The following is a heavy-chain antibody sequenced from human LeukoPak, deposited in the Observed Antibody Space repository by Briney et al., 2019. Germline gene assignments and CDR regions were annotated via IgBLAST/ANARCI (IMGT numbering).Heavy chain of an antibody. CDR1: GFTFSSYG. Sequence: NSGGSLTLSCEASGFTFSSYGTNWVRQAPGKGLEWVSSIGSSSSYIYYADSVKGRFTISRDNAKNSLYLQMNSLRAEDTAVYYCARSPVDSSGYLGGFDYWGQGTLVTVSS. J-gene: IGHJ4*02. V-gene: IGHV3-21*01. CDR2: IGSSSSYI. D-gene: IGHD3-22*01. CDR3: ARSPVDSSGYLGGFDY.